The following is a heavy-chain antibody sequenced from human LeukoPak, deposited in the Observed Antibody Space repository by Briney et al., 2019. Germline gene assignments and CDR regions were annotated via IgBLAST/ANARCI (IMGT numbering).Heavy chain of an antibody. CDR2: MNPNSGNT. Sequence: ASVKLSCKASGYTFTSYDIYWVRQATGQGLEWMGWMNPNSGNTGYAQKFQGRVTLTRNTSISTAYMELSSLRSEDTAVYYCARRSQAGGTGIGYWGQGTLVTVSS. CDR1: GYTFTSYD. J-gene: IGHJ4*02. CDR3: ARRSQAGGTGIGY. V-gene: IGHV1-8*01. D-gene: IGHD6-19*01.